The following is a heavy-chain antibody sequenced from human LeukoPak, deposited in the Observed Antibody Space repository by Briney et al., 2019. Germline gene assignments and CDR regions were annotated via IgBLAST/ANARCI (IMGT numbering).Heavy chain of an antibody. CDR2: IYPGDSDT. CDR1: GYSFTSYW. J-gene: IGHJ6*02. D-gene: IGHD1-26*01. CDR3: ARHRLLPTPGRGNYYYYYGMDV. V-gene: IGHV5-51*01. Sequence: GESLQISCKGSGYSFTSYWIGWVRPMPGKGLEWMGIIYPGDSDTRYSPSFQGQVTISADKSISTAYLQWSSLKASDTAMYYCARHRLLPTPGRGNYYYYYGMDVWGQGTTVTVSS.